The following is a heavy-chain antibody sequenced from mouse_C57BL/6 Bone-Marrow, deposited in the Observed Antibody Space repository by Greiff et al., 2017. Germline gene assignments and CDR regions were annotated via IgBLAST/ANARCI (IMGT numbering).Heavy chain of an antibody. CDR2: IWGDGST. CDR1: GFSLTSYG. V-gene: IGHV2-3*01. D-gene: IGHD1-1*01. Sequence: QVQLKESGPGLVAPSQSLSITCTVSGFSLTSYGVSWVRQPPGKGLEWLGVIWGDGSTNYHSALISRLSISKDNSKSQVFLKLNSRQTDDTATYYCAKWGPTTVVATRWYFDVWGTGTTVTVSS. CDR3: AKWGPTTVVATRWYFDV. J-gene: IGHJ1*03.